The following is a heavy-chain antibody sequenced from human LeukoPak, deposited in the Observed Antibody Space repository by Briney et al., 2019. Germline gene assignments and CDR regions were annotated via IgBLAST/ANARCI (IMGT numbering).Heavy chain of an antibody. CDR2: IWYDGSNK. J-gene: IGHJ4*02. CDR1: GFTFSSYG. V-gene: IGHV3-33*01. CDR3: AREYRPSYCSGGSCYSRGIDY. D-gene: IGHD2-15*01. Sequence: PGGSLRLSCAASGFTFSSYGMHWVRQAPGKGLEWVAVIWYDGSNKYYADSVKGRFTISRDNSKNTLYLQMNSLRAEDTAVYYCAREYRPSYCSGGSCYSRGIDYWGQGTLVTVSS.